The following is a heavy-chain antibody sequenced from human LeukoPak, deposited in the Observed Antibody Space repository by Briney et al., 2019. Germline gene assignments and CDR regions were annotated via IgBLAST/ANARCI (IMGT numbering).Heavy chain of an antibody. CDR3: ASLGYYDFWSGHYTGISSQGNWFDT. V-gene: IGHV4-59*08. D-gene: IGHD3-3*01. CDR2: IFYSGRT. CDR1: GGSFRGYH. J-gene: IGHJ5*02. Sequence: SSDPLSLTRAVYGGSFRGYHWSWLRQPPGKGLECFGYIFYSGRTIYTPSRMRRVIIPGAPSKNQFSLELSPVTAAHTTVYSCASLGYYDFWSGHYTGISSQGNWFDTWGQGTPVTVSS.